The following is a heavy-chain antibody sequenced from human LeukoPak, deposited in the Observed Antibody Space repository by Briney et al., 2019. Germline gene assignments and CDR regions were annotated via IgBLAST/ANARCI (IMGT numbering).Heavy chain of an antibody. CDR2: INYSGST. J-gene: IGHJ6*03. Sequence: PSETLSLTCAIYSESFSGYFWSWIRQPPGKGLEWIGEINYSGSTNYNPSLKSRVTISVDTSKNQFSLKLSSVTAADTAEYYCARTGTYCGGDCYTQYFYYYYMDVWGKGTTVTVSS. CDR1: SESFSGYF. D-gene: IGHD2-21*02. V-gene: IGHV4-34*01. CDR3: ARTGTYCGGDCYTQYFYYYYMDV.